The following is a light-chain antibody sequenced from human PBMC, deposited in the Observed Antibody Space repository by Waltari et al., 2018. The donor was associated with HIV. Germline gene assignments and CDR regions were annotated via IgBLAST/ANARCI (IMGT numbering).Light chain of an antibody. Sequence: DIVMTQSPDSLVVSLGVRATINCKSSQSVLYSSNNKNYLAWYQQKPGQPPKLLIYWASTRESGVPDRFSGSGSGTDFTLTISSLQAEDVAVYYCQQYYSTPFTFGGGTKVEIK. CDR3: QQYYSTPFT. J-gene: IGKJ4*01. CDR2: WAS. V-gene: IGKV4-1*01. CDR1: QSVLYSSNNKNY.